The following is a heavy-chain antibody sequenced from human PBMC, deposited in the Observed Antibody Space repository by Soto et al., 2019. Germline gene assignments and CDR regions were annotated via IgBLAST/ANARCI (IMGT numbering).Heavy chain of an antibody. CDR1: GYTFTGYY. Sequence: EASVKVSCKASGYTFTGYYMHWVRQAPGQGLEWMGWINPNSGGTNYAQKFQGRVTMTRDTSISTAYMELSRLRSDDTAVYYCARGLMGYYYGMDVWGQGTTVTVSS. V-gene: IGHV1-2*02. CDR2: INPNSGGT. CDR3: ARGLMGYYYGMDV. J-gene: IGHJ6*02. D-gene: IGHD3-16*01.